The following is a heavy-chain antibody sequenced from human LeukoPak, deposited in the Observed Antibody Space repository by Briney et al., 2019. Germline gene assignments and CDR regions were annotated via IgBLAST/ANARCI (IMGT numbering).Heavy chain of an antibody. J-gene: IGHJ3*02. CDR3: ARDEAYGFDT. CDR2: IRSGGTI. V-gene: IGHV3-48*02. CDR1: GFTFSTYS. Sequence: PGGSPRLSCAASGFTFSTYSMNWVRQAPGKGLEWLSYIRSGGTINYADSVKGRFIISRDNAKNSLYLQMNSLRDEDTAVYYCARDEAYGFDTWGQGTVVAVSS.